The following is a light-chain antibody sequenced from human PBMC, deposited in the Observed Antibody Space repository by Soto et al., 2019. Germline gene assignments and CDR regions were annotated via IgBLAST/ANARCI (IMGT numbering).Light chain of an antibody. CDR1: SSDVGGYNY. J-gene: IGLJ2*01. Sequence: QSALTQPASVSGSPGQSITISCTGTSSDVGGYNYVSWYQQHPGKAPKLMIYDVSNRTSGVSDRFSGSKSGNTASLTISGLQAEDEADYYCSSHTSSSTHVVFGGGTKLTVL. CDR2: DVS. CDR3: SSHTSSSTHVV. V-gene: IGLV2-14*01.